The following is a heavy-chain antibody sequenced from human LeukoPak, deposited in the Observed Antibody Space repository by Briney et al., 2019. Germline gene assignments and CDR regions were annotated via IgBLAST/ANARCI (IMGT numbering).Heavy chain of an antibody. J-gene: IGHJ4*02. Sequence: GGSLRLSCAASGFTFSSYGMPWVRQAPGKGLEWVSAISGSGGSTYYADSVKGRFTISRDNSKNTLYLQMNSLRAEDTAVYYCAKSIVVVIDAFDYWGQGTLVTVSS. CDR2: ISGSGGST. D-gene: IGHD3-22*01. CDR1: GFTFSSYG. CDR3: AKSIVVVIDAFDY. V-gene: IGHV3-23*01.